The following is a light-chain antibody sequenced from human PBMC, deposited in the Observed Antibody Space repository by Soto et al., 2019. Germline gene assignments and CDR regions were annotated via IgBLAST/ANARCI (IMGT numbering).Light chain of an antibody. CDR3: QTWGTGIQV. V-gene: IGLV4-69*01. CDR1: SGHSSYA. CDR2: LNSDGRH. Sequence: QLVLTQSPSASASLGDSVKLTCTLSSGHSSYAIAWHQQQPEKGPRYLMKLNSDGRHSKGDGIPDRFSGSSSGAERYLTISSLQSEDEADYYCQTWGTGIQVFGGGTELTVL. J-gene: IGLJ3*02.